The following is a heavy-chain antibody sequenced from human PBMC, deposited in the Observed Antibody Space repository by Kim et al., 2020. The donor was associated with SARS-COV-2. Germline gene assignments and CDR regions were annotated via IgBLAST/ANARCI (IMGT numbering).Heavy chain of an antibody. Sequence: STYNAQHVKGRFTSSRHNSKNTLYLQMDSLRAGDTAVYYCARDSPYYGMDVWGQGTTVTVSS. CDR2: ST. CDR3: ARDSPYYGMDV. V-gene: IGHV3-53*04. J-gene: IGHJ6*02.